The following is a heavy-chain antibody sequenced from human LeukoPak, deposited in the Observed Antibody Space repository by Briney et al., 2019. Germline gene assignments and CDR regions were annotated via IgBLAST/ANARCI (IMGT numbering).Heavy chain of an antibody. D-gene: IGHD1-1*01. J-gene: IGHJ4*02. V-gene: IGHV3-23*01. CDR3: AKRMGIQLERRGTGYYFDY. CDR2: ITGSGGST. CDR1: GFTFSSYA. Sequence: GGSLRLSCAASGFTFSSYAMSWVRQAPGKGLEWVSSITGSGGSTYYADSVKGRLTISRDNSKNTLYLQMNNLRAEDTAVYYCAKRMGIQLERRGTGYYFDYWGQGTLVTVSS.